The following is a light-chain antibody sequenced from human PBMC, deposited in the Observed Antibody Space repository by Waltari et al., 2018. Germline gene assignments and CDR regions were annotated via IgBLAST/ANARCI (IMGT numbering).Light chain of an antibody. CDR1: QSIGKY. J-gene: IGKJ1*01. V-gene: IGKV3-20*01. CDR3: QHYVRLPAT. Sequence: EILLTQSPGTPSSSPGERATLFCRASQSIGKYLVWYQQKPGQAPRLLIYGASTRATGIPDRFSGGGSGTDFSLSITRLEPEDFAVYYCQHYVRLPATFGQGTTVEI. CDR2: GAS.